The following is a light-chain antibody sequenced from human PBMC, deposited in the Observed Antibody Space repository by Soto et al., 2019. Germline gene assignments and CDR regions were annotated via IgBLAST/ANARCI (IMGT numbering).Light chain of an antibody. V-gene: IGKV3-15*01. Sequence: EIVMKQSRATLSVSPGERASLSFRASQSVSSNLAWYQQKPGQAPRLLIYGASTRATGIPARFSGSGSGTEFTLTISSLQSEDFAVYYCQQFRNWPWTFGQGTKVDIK. CDR3: QQFRNWPWT. J-gene: IGKJ1*01. CDR2: GAS. CDR1: QSVSSN.